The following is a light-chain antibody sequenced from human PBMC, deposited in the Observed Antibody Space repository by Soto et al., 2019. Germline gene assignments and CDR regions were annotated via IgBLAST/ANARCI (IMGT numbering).Light chain of an antibody. V-gene: IGLV1-40*01. CDR2: GNS. J-gene: IGLJ3*02. CDR3: QSYDSSLSGWV. CDR1: SSNIGAGYD. Sequence: QSVLTQPPSVSGAPGQRVTISCTGSSSNIGAGYDVHWYQQLPGTAPKLLIYGNSNRPSGVPDRFSGSKSGTSASLAITGVQAGDEADYYCQSYDSSLSGWVFGGGTKLTVL.